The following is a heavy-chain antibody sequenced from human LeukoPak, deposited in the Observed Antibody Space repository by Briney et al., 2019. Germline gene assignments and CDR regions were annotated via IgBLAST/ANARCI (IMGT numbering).Heavy chain of an antibody. J-gene: IGHJ4*02. CDR3: AKGRASSWYLSFDY. V-gene: IGHV3-23*01. Sequence: GGSLRLSCAASGFTFSSHDMTWIRQAPGKGLEWVSTVSSSGVSTYYADSVKGRFTISRDNSKNTLYLQMSSLRADDTALYYCAKGRASSWYLSFDYWGQGTLVTVSS. CDR1: GFTFSSHD. D-gene: IGHD6-13*01. CDR2: VSSSGVST.